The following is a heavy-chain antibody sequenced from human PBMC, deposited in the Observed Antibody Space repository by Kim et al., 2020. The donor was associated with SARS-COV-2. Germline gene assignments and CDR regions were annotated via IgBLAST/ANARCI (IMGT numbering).Heavy chain of an antibody. CDR1: GASFSGYY. J-gene: IGHJ4*02. Sequence: SETLSLTCAVYGASFSGYYWSWIRQPPGKGLEWIGEINHSGSTNYNPSLKSRVTISVDTSKNQFSLKLSSVTAADTAVYYCARGRGPLLYFWGQGTVFT. CDR3: ARGRGPLLYF. V-gene: IGHV4-34*01. CDR2: INHSGST. D-gene: IGHD3-10*01.